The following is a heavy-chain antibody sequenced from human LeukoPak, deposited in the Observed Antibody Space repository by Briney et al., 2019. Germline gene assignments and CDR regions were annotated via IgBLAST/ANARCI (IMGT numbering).Heavy chain of an antibody. CDR1: GYTFTSYG. V-gene: IGHV1-18*01. CDR3: ARDSEGDYYDSSGYYAPQSY. Sequence: ASVKVSCKASGYTFTSYGVSWVRQAPGQGLEWMGWISAYNGNTNYAQKLQGRVTMTTDTSTSTAYMELRSLRSDDTAVYYCARDSEGDYYDSSGYYAPQSYWGQGTLVTVSS. CDR2: ISAYNGNT. D-gene: IGHD3-22*01. J-gene: IGHJ4*02.